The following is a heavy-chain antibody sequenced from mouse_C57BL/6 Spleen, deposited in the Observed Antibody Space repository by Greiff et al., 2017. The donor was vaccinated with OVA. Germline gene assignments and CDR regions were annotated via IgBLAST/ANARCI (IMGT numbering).Heavy chain of an antibody. CDR3: AREGPYSKYFDY. CDR2: IYPSDSET. CDR1: GYTFTSYW. J-gene: IGHJ2*01. Sequence: QVQLQQPGAELVRPGSSVKLSCKASGYTFTSYWMDWVKQRPGQSLEWIGNIYPSDSETHYNQKFKDKATLTVDKSSSTAYMQLSSLTSEDSAVYYCAREGPYSKYFDYWGQGTTLTVSS. V-gene: IGHV1-61*01. D-gene: IGHD2-5*01.